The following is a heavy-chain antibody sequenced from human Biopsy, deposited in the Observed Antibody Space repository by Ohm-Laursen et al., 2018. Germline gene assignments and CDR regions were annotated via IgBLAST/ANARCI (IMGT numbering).Heavy chain of an antibody. CDR3: ARGMRSSGWPYFDS. CDR1: GDSISSYY. CDR2: VYYSGST. D-gene: IGHD6-19*01. V-gene: IGHV4-59*01. Sequence: TLSLTCTVSGDSISSYYWSWIRQPPGKGLQWIGYVYYSGSTNYNPSLRSRVTMSVDTSKNQFYLKLYSVTAADTAVYYCARGMRSSGWPYFDSWGQGTLVTVSS. J-gene: IGHJ4*02.